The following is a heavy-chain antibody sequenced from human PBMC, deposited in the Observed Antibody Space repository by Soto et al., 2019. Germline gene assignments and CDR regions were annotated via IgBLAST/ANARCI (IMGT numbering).Heavy chain of an antibody. V-gene: IGHV3-11*04. D-gene: IGHD4-4*01. Sequence: GGSLRLSCAASGFIFSDYFMSWIRQAPGKGLEWVSYISNSGSSIYYADSVKGRFTISRDNAKNSLYLQMNTLRAEDTAIYYCASTTAHYWYFDLWGRGTLVTVSS. CDR3: ASTTAHYWYFDL. CDR1: GFIFSDYF. CDR2: ISNSGSSI. J-gene: IGHJ2*01.